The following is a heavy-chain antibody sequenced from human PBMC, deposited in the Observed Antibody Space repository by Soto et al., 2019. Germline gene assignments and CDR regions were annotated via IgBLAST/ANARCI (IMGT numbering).Heavy chain of an antibody. CDR2: ISAHNGNT. CDR3: ARGRYGDY. V-gene: IGHV1-18*01. CDR1: GYAFTTYG. Sequence: QVHLVQSGAEVKKPGASVKVSCKGSGYAFTTYGITWVRQAPGQGLEWMGWISAHNGNTNYAQKLQGRVTVTRDTSTSTAYMELRSRRSDDTAVYYCARGRYGDYWGQGAQVTVS. D-gene: IGHD1-1*01. J-gene: IGHJ4*02.